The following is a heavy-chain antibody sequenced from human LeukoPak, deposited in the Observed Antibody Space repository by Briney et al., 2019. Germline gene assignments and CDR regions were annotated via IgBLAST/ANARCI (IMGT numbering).Heavy chain of an antibody. CDR2: IIPIFGIA. V-gene: IGHV1-69*04. D-gene: IGHD3/OR15-3a*01. J-gene: IGHJ3*02. Sequence: AASVKVSCEASGGTFSSYAISWVRQAPGQGLEWMGRIIPIFGIANYAQKFQGRVTITADKSTSTAYMELSSLRSEDTAVYYCASPWTSENAFDIWGQGTMVTVSS. CDR3: ASPWTSENAFDI. CDR1: GGTFSSYA.